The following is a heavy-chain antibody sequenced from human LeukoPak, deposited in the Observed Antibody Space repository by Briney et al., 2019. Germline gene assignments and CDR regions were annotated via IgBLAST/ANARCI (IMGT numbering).Heavy chain of an antibody. V-gene: IGHV4-39*07. Sequence: SETLSLTCTVSGGSISSTTYSWGWIRQPPGRGLEWIGSSSYSGSTYYNPSLKSRVTISIDTSKNQFSLTLSSVTAADTAVYYCARVGDDNFDYWGQGTLVTVSS. CDR3: ARVGDDNFDY. J-gene: IGHJ4*02. CDR1: GGSISSTTYS. CDR2: SSYSGST. D-gene: IGHD3-3*01.